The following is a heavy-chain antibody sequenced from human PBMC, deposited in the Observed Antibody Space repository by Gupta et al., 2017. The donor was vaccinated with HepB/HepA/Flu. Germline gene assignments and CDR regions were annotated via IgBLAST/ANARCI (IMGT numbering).Heavy chain of an antibody. Sequence: QVQLQQPGPGLEKPSVTLSPTCAVSGVSISSSDWLRWVRQPPGKGLEWIGEIHHSEGTNYNPSLRSRVTISIDKSKSQFSLIVTSVTAADTAVYYCAREYSGSYRHFDYWGQGTLVTVSS. D-gene: IGHD1-26*01. CDR2: IHHSEGT. J-gene: IGHJ4*02. CDR1: GVSISSSDW. CDR3: AREYSGSYRHFDY. V-gene: IGHV4-4*02.